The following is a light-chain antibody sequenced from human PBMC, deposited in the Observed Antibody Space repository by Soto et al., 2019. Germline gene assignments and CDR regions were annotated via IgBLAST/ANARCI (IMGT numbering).Light chain of an antibody. J-gene: IGKJ5*01. V-gene: IGKV1-39*01. CDR2: GVS. Sequence: DVQMPHSHSSLSASVGDRVTITCRASQTISSYLNWYQQKPGKAPKLLIYGVSSLQSGVPSRFSGSGSGTDFTLTISSLQPEDFATYYCQQSFSTSITFGQGTRLAI. CDR1: QTISSY. CDR3: QQSFSTSIT.